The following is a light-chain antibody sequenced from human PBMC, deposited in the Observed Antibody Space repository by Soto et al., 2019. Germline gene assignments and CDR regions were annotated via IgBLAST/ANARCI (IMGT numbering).Light chain of an antibody. CDR3: QQSYNTFSWT. Sequence: DFQMTQSPSSLSASVGDRVTITCRASQSISSYLNWYQLKLGKAPKLLIYAASHLQSGVPSRFRGSGSGTDLTLTISSLQPEDFATYYCQQSYNTFSWTFGQGTKVEIK. CDR2: AAS. V-gene: IGKV1-39*01. J-gene: IGKJ1*01. CDR1: QSISSY.